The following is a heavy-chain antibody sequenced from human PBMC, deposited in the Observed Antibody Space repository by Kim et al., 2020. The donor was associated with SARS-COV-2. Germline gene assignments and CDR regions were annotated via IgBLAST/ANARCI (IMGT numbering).Heavy chain of an antibody. CDR2: ISYDGSNK. V-gene: IGHV3-30*04. J-gene: IGHJ4*02. CDR1: GFTFSSYA. CDR3: ASVETSDY. Sequence: GGSLRLSCAASGFTFSSYAMHWVRQAPGKGLEWVAVISYDGSNKYYADSVKGRFTISRDNSKNTLYLQMNSLRAEDTAVYYCASVETSDYWGQGTLVTVSS.